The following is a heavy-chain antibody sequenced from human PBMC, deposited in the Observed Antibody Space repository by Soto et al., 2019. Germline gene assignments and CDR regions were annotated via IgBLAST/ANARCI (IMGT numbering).Heavy chain of an antibody. CDR2: ISSSGSTI. CDR1: GFTFSDYY. CDR3: VRGHGWGRFRHGWGGSGCFLVIYFFMDWYGEVSSEIWLGP. Sequence: GGSLRLSCAASGFTFSDYYMSWIRQAPGKGLEWVSYISSSGSTIYYADSVKGRFTISRDNAKNSLYLQMNSLRAGDRAVYYCVRGHGWGRFRHGWGGSGCFLVIYFFMDWYGEVSSEIWLGPWAQG. D-gene: IGHD2-15*01. J-gene: IGHJ5*02. V-gene: IGHV3-11*01.